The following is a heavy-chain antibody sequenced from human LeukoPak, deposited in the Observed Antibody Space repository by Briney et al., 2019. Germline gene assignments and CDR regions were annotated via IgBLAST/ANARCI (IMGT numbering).Heavy chain of an antibody. V-gene: IGHV1-69*13. D-gene: IGHD1-26*01. J-gene: IGHJ3*02. CDR3: ATSGDDAFDI. CDR2: IIPIFGTA. CDR1: GGTFSSYA. Sequence: SVKVSCKASGGTFSSYAISWVRQAPGQGLEWMGGIIPIFGTANYAQTFQGRVTITADESTSTAYMELSSLRSEDTAVYYCATSGDDAFDIWGQGTMVTVSS.